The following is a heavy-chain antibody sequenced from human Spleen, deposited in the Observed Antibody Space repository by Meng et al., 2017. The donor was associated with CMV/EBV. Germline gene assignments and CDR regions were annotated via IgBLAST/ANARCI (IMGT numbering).Heavy chain of an antibody. CDR2: IIPIFGTA. D-gene: IGHD4-11*01. V-gene: IGHV1-69*05. CDR1: GGTFSSYA. J-gene: IGHJ5*02. Sequence: SVKVSCKASGGTFSSYAIGWVRQAPGQGLEWMGGIIPIFGTANYAQKFQGRVTITTDESTSTAYMELSSLRSEDTAVYYCARGSVSNYGLGWFDPWGQGTLVTVSS. CDR3: ARGSVSNYGLGWFDP.